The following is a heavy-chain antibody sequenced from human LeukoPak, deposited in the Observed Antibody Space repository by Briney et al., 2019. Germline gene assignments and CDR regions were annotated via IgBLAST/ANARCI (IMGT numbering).Heavy chain of an antibody. CDR3: ARDRATTVTTWVEIDY. Sequence: GASVKVSCKASGYTFTSYGISWVRQAPGQGLEWMGWISAYNGNTNYAQKLQGRVTMTTDTSTSTAYMELRSLRSDDTAVYYCARDRATTVTTWVEIDYWGQGTLVTVSS. CDR2: ISAYNGNT. D-gene: IGHD4-17*01. CDR1: GYTFTSYG. V-gene: IGHV1-18*01. J-gene: IGHJ4*02.